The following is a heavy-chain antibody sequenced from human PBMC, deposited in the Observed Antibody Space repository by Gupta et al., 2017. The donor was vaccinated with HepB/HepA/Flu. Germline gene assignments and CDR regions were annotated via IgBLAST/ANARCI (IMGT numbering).Heavy chain of an antibody. V-gene: IGHV4-4*02. J-gene: IGHJ4*02. CDR3: ARHLRGNNAFDD. CDR2: IFRGERT. D-gene: IGHD4-17*01. CDR1: AGSITSNW. Sequence: QVLLQQSGPRLVRPSGTLSLTCAVSAGSITSNWGRWVRQRPGKGLEGIGEIFRGERTTYNLSLENRVTIFMDTARNQVSLNLNSVTAADTAVYYCARHLRGNNAFDDGGPGALVTVS.